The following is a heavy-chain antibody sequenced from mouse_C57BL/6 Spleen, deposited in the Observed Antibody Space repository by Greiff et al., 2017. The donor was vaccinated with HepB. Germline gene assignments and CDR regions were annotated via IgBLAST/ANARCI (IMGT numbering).Heavy chain of an antibody. CDR1: GYTFTDYY. D-gene: IGHD2-5*01. Sequence: QVQLQQSGAELVRPGASVKLSCKASGYTFTDYYINWVKQRPGQGLEWIARIFPGSGNTYYNEKFKGKATLTAEKSSSTAYMQLSSLTSEDSAVYFCARKSNYYAMDYWGQGASVTVSS. V-gene: IGHV1-76*01. J-gene: IGHJ4*01. CDR3: ARKSNYYAMDY. CDR2: IFPGSGNT.